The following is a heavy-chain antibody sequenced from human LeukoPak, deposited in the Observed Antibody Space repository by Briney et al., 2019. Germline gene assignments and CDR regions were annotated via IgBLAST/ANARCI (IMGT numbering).Heavy chain of an antibody. D-gene: IGHD5-12*01. J-gene: IGHJ4*02. CDR2: ISSSSSYI. V-gene: IGHV3-21*01. CDR3: ARDHIVATRGSNY. Sequence: PGGSLRLSCAASGFTFSSYSMNWVRQAPGKGLEWVSSISSSSSYIYYADSVKGRFTISRDNAKNSLYLQMNSLRAEDTAVYYCARDHIVATRGSNYWGQGTLATVSS. CDR1: GFTFSSYS.